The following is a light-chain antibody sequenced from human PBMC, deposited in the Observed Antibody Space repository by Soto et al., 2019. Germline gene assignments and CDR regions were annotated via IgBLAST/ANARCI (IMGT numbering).Light chain of an antibody. Sequence: QSVLTQPPSASGTPGQRVTISCSGSSPNIGSNTVNWYQQLPGTAPKLLIYGNNQRPSGFPDRFSGSKSGTSASLAISGLQSEDEADYYCEAWDDSLNGYVFGTGTKVTVL. J-gene: IGLJ1*01. CDR2: GNN. CDR1: SPNIGSNT. V-gene: IGLV1-44*01. CDR3: EAWDDSLNGYV.